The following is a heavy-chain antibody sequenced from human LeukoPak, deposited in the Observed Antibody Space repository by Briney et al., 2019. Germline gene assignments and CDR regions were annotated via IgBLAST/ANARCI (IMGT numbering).Heavy chain of an antibody. CDR1: AFTISSSE. Sequence: TGGSLSRYSAAYAFTISSSEMNRLRQAPGKGLEWVSCISSSANTIYYADSVRGRFTITRDNAKNSLYLQMNSLRAEDTAVYYCASDLQPQPSFWGQGTLVTVSS. V-gene: IGHV3-48*03. J-gene: IGHJ4*02. CDR3: ASDLQPQPSF. CDR2: ISSSANTI. D-gene: IGHD4-11*01.